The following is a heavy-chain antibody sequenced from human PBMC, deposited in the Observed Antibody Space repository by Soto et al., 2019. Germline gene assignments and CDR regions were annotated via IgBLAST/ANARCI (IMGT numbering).Heavy chain of an antibody. V-gene: IGHV4-34*01. J-gene: IGHJ6*04. CDR2: INHSGST. Sequence: PSETLSLTCAIYGGSFSGYYWSWIRQPPGKGLEWIGEINHSGSTNYNPSLKSRVTISVDTSKNQFSLKLSSVTAADTAVYYCGRGSRGFFYVWGSFPPLYYYSGMDVGGKGTTFTVPS. D-gene: IGHD3-16*01. CDR3: GRGSRGFFYVWGSFPPLYYYSGMDV. CDR1: GGSFSGYY.